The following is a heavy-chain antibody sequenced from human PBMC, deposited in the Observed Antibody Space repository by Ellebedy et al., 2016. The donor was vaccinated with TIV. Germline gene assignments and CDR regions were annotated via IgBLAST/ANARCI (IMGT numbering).Heavy chain of an antibody. CDR2: INFSGTT. V-gene: IGHV4-39*07. J-gene: IGHJ3*02. Sequence: MPSETLSLTCTVSGGSISTSSYFWGWIRQPPGKGLEWIGNINFSGTTYYNPSLKSRASISVDTSKNQFSLNLTSVTAADTAVYYCARVPPSGIYYGSFDIWGQGTMVTVSS. CDR3: ARVPPSGIYYGSFDI. CDR1: GGSISTSSYF. D-gene: IGHD1-26*01.